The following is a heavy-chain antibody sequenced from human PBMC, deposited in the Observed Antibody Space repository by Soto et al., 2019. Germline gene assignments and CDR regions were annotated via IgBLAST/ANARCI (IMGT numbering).Heavy chain of an antibody. CDR2: ISYDGSNK. CDR3: ARDSGERWLQLGDFDY. Sequence: PGGSLRLSCAASGFTFSSYAMHWVRQAPGKGLEWVAVISYDGSNKYYADSVKGRFTISRDNSKNTLYLQMNSLRAEDTAVYYCARDSGERWLQLGDFDYWGQGTLVTVSS. CDR1: GFTFSSYA. V-gene: IGHV3-30-3*01. J-gene: IGHJ4*02. D-gene: IGHD5-12*01.